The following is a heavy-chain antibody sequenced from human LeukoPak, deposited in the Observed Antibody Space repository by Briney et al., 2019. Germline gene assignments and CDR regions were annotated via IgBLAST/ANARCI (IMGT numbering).Heavy chain of an antibody. J-gene: IGHJ4*02. Sequence: PGGSLRLSCAVSGFTFSDYFMTWIRQAPGKGLEWVSHISRNSRYIYYADSMRGRFTISRDNAKNSLYLQMNSLKPEDTPVYYCARVAEAAAFDSWGQGTLVTVSS. CDR2: ISRNSRYI. D-gene: IGHD6-13*01. CDR3: ARVAEAAAFDS. V-gene: IGHV3-11*06. CDR1: GFTFSDYF.